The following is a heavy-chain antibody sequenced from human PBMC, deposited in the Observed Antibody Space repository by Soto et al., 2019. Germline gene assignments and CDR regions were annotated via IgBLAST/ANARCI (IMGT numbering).Heavy chain of an antibody. Sequence: ASVKVSCKASGGTFSSYAISWVRQAPGQGLEWMGGINPIFGTANYAQKFQGRVTITADESTSTAYMELSSLRSEDTAVYYCARPLYSGSYGGGDAFDIWGQGTMVTVSS. CDR1: GGTFSSYA. V-gene: IGHV1-69*13. CDR3: ARPLYSGSYGGGDAFDI. D-gene: IGHD1-26*01. J-gene: IGHJ3*02. CDR2: INPIFGTA.